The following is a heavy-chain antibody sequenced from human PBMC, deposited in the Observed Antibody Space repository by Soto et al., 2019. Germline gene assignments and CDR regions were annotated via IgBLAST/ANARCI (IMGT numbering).Heavy chain of an antibody. CDR2: INHSGST. Sequence: SETLSLTCGVYGGSFSGYYWSWIRQPPGKGLEWIGEINHSGSTNYNPSLKSRVTISVDTSKNQFSLKLSSVTAADTAVYYCARTYYGMDVWGQGTKVTVYS. CDR3: ARTYYGMDV. J-gene: IGHJ6*02. V-gene: IGHV4-34*01. CDR1: GGSFSGYY.